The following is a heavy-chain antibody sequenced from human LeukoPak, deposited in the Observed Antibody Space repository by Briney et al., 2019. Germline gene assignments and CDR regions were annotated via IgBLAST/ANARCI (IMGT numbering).Heavy chain of an antibody. CDR2: NYYSGRT. V-gene: IGHV4-39*01. J-gene: IGHJ4*02. CDR3: AICRKFYSDSSGYCNYFDY. CDR1: GSSISSSSDY. Sequence: SSETLSLTCSVSGSSISSSSDYWGWIRQPPGKVLGWIGSNYYSGRTYDNLSLKSRVTMSVDTSKNQFSLQLSSVTAADTAVYYCAICRKFYSDSSGYCNYFDYWGQGTLVTVSS. D-gene: IGHD3-22*01.